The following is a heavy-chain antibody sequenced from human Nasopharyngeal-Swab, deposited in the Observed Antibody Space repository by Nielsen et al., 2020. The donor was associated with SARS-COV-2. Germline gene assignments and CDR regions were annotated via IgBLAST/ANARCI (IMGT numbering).Heavy chain of an antibody. J-gene: IGHJ5*02. CDR2: LSYRGTT. CDR1: GSSISTGRYS. Sequence: SETLSLTCAVSGSSISTGRYSWDWIRQPPGKGLAWIVSLSYRGTTYSTPSLKSRVPISVDTSTNQFSLKLNSATAADTAVYYCARWSSWYNWLDPWGQGTQVIVSS. D-gene: IGHD6-13*01. CDR3: ARWSSWYNWLDP. V-gene: IGHV4-39*01.